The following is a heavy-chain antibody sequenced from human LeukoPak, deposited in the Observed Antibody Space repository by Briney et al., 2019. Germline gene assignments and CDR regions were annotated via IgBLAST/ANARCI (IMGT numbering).Heavy chain of an antibody. CDR3: ARHLADRYSGSYSDSWFDP. D-gene: IGHD1-26*01. V-gene: IGHV4-59*08. Sequence: SETLSLTCTVSGGSISSYYWSWIRQPPGKGLEWIGYIYYSGSTNYNPSLKSRVTISVDTSKNQFSLKLSSVTAADTAVYYCARHLADRYSGSYSDSWFDPWGQGTLVTVSS. J-gene: IGHJ5*02. CDR1: GGSISSYY. CDR2: IYYSGST.